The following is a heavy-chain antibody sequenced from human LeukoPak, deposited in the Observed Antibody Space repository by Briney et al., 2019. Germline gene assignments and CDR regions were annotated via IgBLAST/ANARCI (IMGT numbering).Heavy chain of an antibody. CDR2: IWYDGSNK. CDR1: RFTFSSYG. J-gene: IGHJ4*02. Sequence: PGRSLRLSCAASRFTFSSYGMHWVRQAPGKGLEWVAVIWYDGSNKYYADSVKGRFTISRDNSKNTLYLQMNSLRAEDTAVYYCAREYYYDSSGYYNEDYFDYWGQGTLVTVSS. CDR3: AREYYYDSSGYYNEDYFDY. D-gene: IGHD3-22*01. V-gene: IGHV3-33*01.